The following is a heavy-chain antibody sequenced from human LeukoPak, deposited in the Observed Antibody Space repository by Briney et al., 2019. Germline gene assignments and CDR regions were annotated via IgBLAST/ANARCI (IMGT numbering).Heavy chain of an antibody. CDR3: TTGFFGVVNDAFDI. CDR1: GFTFSNAW. Sequence: GGSLRLSCAPPGFTFSNAWMNGVCQAPGKGLEWVCRIYSKTDGGKTDYAAPVKGRFTISRDDSKNTLYLQMNSLKTEDTAVYYCTTGFFGVVNDAFDIWGQGTTVTVSS. D-gene: IGHD3-3*01. V-gene: IGHV3-15*01. J-gene: IGHJ3*02. CDR2: IYSKTDGGKT.